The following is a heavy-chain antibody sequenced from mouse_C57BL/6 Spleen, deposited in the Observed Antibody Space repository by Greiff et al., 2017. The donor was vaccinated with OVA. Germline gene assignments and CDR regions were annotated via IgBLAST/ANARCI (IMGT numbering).Heavy chain of an antibody. Sequence: VKLQESGAELVKPGASVKISCKASGYAFSSYWMNWVKQRPGKGLEWIGQIYPGDGDTNYNGKFKGKATLTADKSSSTAYMQLSSLTSEDSAVYFCARKDFGGFAYWGQGTLVTVSA. J-gene: IGHJ3*01. CDR1: GYAFSSYW. CDR2: IYPGDGDT. V-gene: IGHV1-80*01. CDR3: ARKDFGGFAY.